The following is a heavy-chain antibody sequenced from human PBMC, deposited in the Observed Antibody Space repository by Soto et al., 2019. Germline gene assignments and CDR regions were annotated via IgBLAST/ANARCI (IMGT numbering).Heavy chain of an antibody. D-gene: IGHD2-21*02. J-gene: IGHJ4*02. CDR3: ATKGDALNY. V-gene: IGHV3-7*01. CDR2: INRDGIHK. CDR1: GFTLRNSW. Sequence: GGSLRLSCAASGFTLRNSWMYWVRQAPGKGLEWVAKINRDGIHKYYVDFVKGRFTFSRDNAENSVFLQMNSLRAEDTAIYYCATKGDALNYWGQGTLVTVSS.